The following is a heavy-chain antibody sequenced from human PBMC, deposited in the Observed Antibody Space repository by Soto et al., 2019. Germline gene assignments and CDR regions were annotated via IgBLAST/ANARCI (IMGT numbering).Heavy chain of an antibody. D-gene: IGHD7-27*01. J-gene: IGHJ6*02. CDR2: ISYDGSNK. Sequence: AKGKGLEWVAVISYDGSNKYYADSVKGRFTISRDNSKNTLYLQMNSLRAEDTAVYYCAKDCNWGSSYYYDYGMGICGQAITVTGSS. V-gene: IGHV3-30*18. CDR3: AKDCNWGSSYYYDYGMGI.